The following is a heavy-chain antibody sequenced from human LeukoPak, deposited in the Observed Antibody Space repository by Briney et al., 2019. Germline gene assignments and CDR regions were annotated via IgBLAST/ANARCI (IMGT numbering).Heavy chain of an antibody. CDR1: GYTFSRYA. Sequence: PGGSLRLSCVASGYTFSRYAMNWVRQIPGRGREWVSLIGTNEERTHYADSVKGRFSISRDNSKNTLFLQMNSLRAEDTAVYYCAKDLDSTDLYDNADWGQGTLVTVS. J-gene: IGHJ1*01. CDR3: AKDLDSTDLYDNAD. D-gene: IGHD6-19*01. CDR2: IGTNEERT. V-gene: IGHV3-23*01.